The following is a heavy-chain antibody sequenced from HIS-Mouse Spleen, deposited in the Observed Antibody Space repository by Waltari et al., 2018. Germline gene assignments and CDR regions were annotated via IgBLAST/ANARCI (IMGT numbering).Heavy chain of an antibody. CDR2: IYYRGST. D-gene: IGHD6-13*01. Sequence: QLQLQESGPGLVKPSETLSLTCTVSGCSISRSSSYWGWIRQRPGKGLGWIGSIYYRGSTYYNPSLKSRVTISVDTSKNQFSLKLSSVTAADTAVYYCAREIPYSSSWYDWYFDLWGRGTLVTVSS. CDR3: AREIPYSSSWYDWYFDL. J-gene: IGHJ2*01. CDR1: GCSISRSSSY. V-gene: IGHV4-39*07.